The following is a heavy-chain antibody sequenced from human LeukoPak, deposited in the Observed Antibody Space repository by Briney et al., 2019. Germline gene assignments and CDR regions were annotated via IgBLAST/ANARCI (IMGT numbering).Heavy chain of an antibody. D-gene: IGHD1-26*01. CDR1: GYTFTGYY. CDR2: INPKSGGT. Sequence: GASVKVSCKASGYTFTGYYMHWVRQAPGQGLEWMGWINPKSGGTNYAQKFQGRVTMTGDTSISTAYMELSRLRSDDTAVYFCARERFSGSSTLPEYWGQGTLVTVSS. J-gene: IGHJ4*02. V-gene: IGHV1-2*02. CDR3: ARERFSGSSTLPEY.